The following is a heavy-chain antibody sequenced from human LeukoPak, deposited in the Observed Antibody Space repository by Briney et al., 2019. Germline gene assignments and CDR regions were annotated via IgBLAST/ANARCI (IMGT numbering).Heavy chain of an antibody. V-gene: IGHV4-59*08. D-gene: IGHD5-12*01. Sequence: SETLSLACTVSGGSISSYFWSWLRQPPGERLEWIGYISYSGTTDYNPSLKRRVTLSVDTSKSRLSLKLSSVTAADTAVYYCARKSSRGGFNGYDFWYFDLWGRGTLVTVSS. J-gene: IGHJ2*01. CDR1: GGSISSYF. CDR2: ISYSGTT. CDR3: ARKSSRGGFNGYDFWYFDL.